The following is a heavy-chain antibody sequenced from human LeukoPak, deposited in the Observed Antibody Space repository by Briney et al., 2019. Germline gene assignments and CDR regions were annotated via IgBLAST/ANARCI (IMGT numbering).Heavy chain of an antibody. CDR2: IKQDGSEK. V-gene: IGHV3-7*01. Sequence: GGSLRLSCAASGFTFSSYWMSWVRQAPGKGLAWVANIKQDGSEKYYVDSVKGRFTISRDNAKNSLYLQMNSLRAEDTAVYFCARESLVSGTTRGNDYYYGMDVWGRGTTVTVSS. D-gene: IGHD1-7*01. CDR1: GFTFSSYW. CDR3: ARESLVSGTTRGNDYYYGMDV. J-gene: IGHJ6*02.